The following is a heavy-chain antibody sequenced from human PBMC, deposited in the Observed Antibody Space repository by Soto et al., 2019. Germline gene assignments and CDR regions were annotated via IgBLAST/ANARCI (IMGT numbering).Heavy chain of an antibody. CDR3: AREGPAPYYYYGMDV. CDR2: ISDYNGNT. V-gene: IGHV1-18*01. J-gene: IGHJ6*02. CDR1: GDSITTYG. Sequence: EASVKLSCKTSGDSITTYGISWVRQAPEQGLEWMGWISDYNGNTNYAQNLQGRVTMTTDTSTSTAYMELRSLRSDDTAVYYCAREGPAPYYYYGMDVWGQGSTVTVSS.